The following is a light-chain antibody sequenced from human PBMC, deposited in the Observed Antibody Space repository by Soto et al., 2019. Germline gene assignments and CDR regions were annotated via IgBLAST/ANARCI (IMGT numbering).Light chain of an antibody. J-gene: IGLJ1*01. CDR2: GNT. V-gene: IGLV1-40*01. CDR1: SSNIGAGYD. Sequence: QSVLTQPPSVSGAPGQRVTISCTGSSSNIGAGYDVHWYQQLPGTVPKLLIYGNTNRPSGVPDRFSGSKSGTSASLAITGLQAEDEADYYCQSYDSSLRGVFGTGTKVTVL. CDR3: QSYDSSLRGV.